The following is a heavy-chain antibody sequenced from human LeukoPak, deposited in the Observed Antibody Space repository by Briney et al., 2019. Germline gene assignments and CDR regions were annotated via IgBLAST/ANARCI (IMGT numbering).Heavy chain of an antibody. CDR2: IYTSGST. CDR3: ARVLAIFGLDTTDFYMDV. J-gene: IGHJ6*03. Sequence: PSETLSLTCTVPGGSISSYYWSWIRQPAGKGLEWIGRIYTSGSTNYNPSLKSRVAVSVDPSQNQVSLSLTSVTAADTAVYYCARVLAIFGLDTTDFYMDVWGKGTTVTVSS. CDR1: GGSISSYY. V-gene: IGHV4-4*07. D-gene: IGHD3/OR15-3a*01.